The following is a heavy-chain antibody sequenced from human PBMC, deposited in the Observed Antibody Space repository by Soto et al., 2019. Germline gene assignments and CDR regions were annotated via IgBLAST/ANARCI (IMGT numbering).Heavy chain of an antibody. CDR3: ARAGDTIFGVVTYYYMDV. Sequence: ASVKGSCKASGYTFTSYYMHWVRQAPGQGLEWMGIINPSGGSTSYAQKFQGRVTMTRDTSTSTVYMELSSLRSEDTAVYYCARAGDTIFGVVTYYYMDVWGKGTTVTVSS. J-gene: IGHJ6*03. D-gene: IGHD3-3*01. CDR2: INPSGGST. V-gene: IGHV1-46*03. CDR1: GYTFTSYY.